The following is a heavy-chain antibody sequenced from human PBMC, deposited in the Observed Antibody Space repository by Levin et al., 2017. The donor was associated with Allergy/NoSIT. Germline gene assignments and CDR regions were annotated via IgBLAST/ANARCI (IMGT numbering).Heavy chain of an antibody. CDR1: GFTFSSYA. D-gene: IGHD6-13*01. Sequence: GESLKISCAASGFTFSSYAMSWVRQAPGKGLEWVSAISGSGGSTYYADSVKGRFTISRDNSKNTLYLQMNSLRAEDTAVYYCAKDTYSSSWGYFDYWGQGTLVTVSS. CDR2: ISGSGGST. V-gene: IGHV3-23*01. J-gene: IGHJ4*02. CDR3: AKDTYSSSWGYFDY.